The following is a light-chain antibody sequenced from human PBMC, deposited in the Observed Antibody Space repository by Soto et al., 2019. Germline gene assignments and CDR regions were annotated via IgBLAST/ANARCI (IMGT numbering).Light chain of an antibody. Sequence: DIEMTQSPSSLSVSVGDRVTINCRASQSIATYLNWYQQKPGKAPKLLIYAASSLQSGVPSRFSGSGSGTEFTLTITSLQPDDFATYYCQQSYSILWTFGQGTKVDNK. V-gene: IGKV1-39*01. CDR1: QSIATY. CDR2: AAS. J-gene: IGKJ1*01. CDR3: QQSYSILWT.